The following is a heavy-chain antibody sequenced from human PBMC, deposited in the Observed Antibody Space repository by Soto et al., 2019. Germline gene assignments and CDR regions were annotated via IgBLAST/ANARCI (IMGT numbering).Heavy chain of an antibody. J-gene: IGHJ6*02. CDR3: SRDYCTNGVCCPSGPDGMDV. Sequence: QVQLVESGGGVVQPGRSLRLSCAASGFTFSSYAMHWVRQAPGKGLEWVAVISYDGSNKYYADSVKGRFTISRDNSKNTLYLRMNSVRAEETAVYYCSRDYCTNGVCCPSGPDGMDVWGQGTTVTVSS. CDR1: GFTFSSYA. CDR2: ISYDGSNK. V-gene: IGHV3-30-3*01. D-gene: IGHD2-8*01.